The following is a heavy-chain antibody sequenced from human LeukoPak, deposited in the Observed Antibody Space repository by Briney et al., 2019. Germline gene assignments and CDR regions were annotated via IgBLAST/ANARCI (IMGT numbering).Heavy chain of an antibody. CDR2: INPNSGAT. V-gene: IGHV1-2*02. CDR1: GNTFTAYY. Sequence: ASVKVSCKTSGNTFTAYYMHWVRQAPGQGLEWMGWINPNSGATKYAQKFQGRVIMTRDTSISTAYMELSRLTSDDTAVYYCARDPSAPMTIFGVVNTYYYYYMDVWGKGTTVTVSS. CDR3: ARDPSAPMTIFGVVNTYYYYYMDV. J-gene: IGHJ6*03. D-gene: IGHD3-3*01.